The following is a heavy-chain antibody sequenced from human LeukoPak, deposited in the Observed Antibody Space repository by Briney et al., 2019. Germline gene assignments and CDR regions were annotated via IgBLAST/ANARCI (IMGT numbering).Heavy chain of an antibody. J-gene: IGHJ4*02. Sequence: ASVKVSCKASGYTFTGYYMHWVRQASGQGLEWMGWINPNSGGTNYAQKFQGRVTMTRDTSISTAYMELSRLTSDDTAVYYCARVGHPTDIVAVPAARSDLGTFDYWGQGTLVTVSS. V-gene: IGHV1-2*02. CDR3: ARVGHPTDIVAVPAARSDLGTFDY. CDR1: GYTFTGYY. D-gene: IGHD2-2*01. CDR2: INPNSGGT.